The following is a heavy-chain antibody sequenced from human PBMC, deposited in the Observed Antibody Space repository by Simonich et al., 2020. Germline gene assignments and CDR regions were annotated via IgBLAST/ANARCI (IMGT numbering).Heavy chain of an antibody. D-gene: IGHD6-6*01. V-gene: IGHV3-48*03. CDR1: GFTFSSYE. CDR3: ARDFRLQLVEIGTYYYYGMDV. J-gene: IGHJ6*02. CDR2: ISSSGSTI. Sequence: EVQLVESGGGLVQPGGSLRLSCAASGFTFSSYEMNWVRQAPGKGLEWVSYISSSGSTIYYADSVKGRFTISRYNGKNSLYLQMNSLRAEDTAVYYCARDFRLQLVEIGTYYYYGMDVWGQGTTVTVSS.